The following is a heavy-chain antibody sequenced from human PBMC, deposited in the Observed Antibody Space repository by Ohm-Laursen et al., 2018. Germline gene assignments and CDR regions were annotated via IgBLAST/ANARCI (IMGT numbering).Heavy chain of an antibody. Sequence: SLRLSCSAPGFTFSSYAMSWVRQAPGKGLEWVSGVSGSGDRTYYADSVKGRFTISRDNSKNTLYLQMNSLRAEDTAVYYCAKGGITMIVVRVDYWGQGTLVTVSS. CDR1: GFTFSSYA. CDR3: AKGGITMIVVRVDY. CDR2: VSGSGDRT. V-gene: IGHV3-23*01. D-gene: IGHD3-22*01. J-gene: IGHJ4*02.